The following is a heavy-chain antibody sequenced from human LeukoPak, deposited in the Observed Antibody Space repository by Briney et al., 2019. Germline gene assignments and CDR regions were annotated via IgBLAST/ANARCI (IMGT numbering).Heavy chain of an antibody. D-gene: IGHD4-17*01. CDR1: GFTFDDYG. J-gene: IGHJ5*02. CDR2: INWNGGST. V-gene: IGHV3-20*04. Sequence: GGSLRLSCAASGFTFDDYGMSWVRQAPGKGLEWVSGINWNGGSTGYADSVKGRFTISRDNAKNSLYLQMNSLRAEDTALYYCARAHYGDFYNWFDPWGQGTLVTVSS. CDR3: ARAHYGDFYNWFDP.